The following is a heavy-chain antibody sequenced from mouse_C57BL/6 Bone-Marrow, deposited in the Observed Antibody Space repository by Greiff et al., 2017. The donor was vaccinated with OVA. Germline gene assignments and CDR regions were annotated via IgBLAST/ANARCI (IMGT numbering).Heavy chain of an antibody. Sequence: QVQLKQPGAELVKPGASVKLSSKASGYTFTSYWMHWVKQRPGRGLEWIGRIDPNSGGTKYNEKFKSKATLTVDKPSSTAYMQLSSLTSEDSAVYFCAKNSIYYDYDGGWFAYWGQGTLVTVSA. CDR2: IDPNSGGT. V-gene: IGHV1-62-3*01. CDR1: GYTFTSYW. D-gene: IGHD2-4*01. J-gene: IGHJ3*01. CDR3: AKNSIYYDYDGGWFAY.